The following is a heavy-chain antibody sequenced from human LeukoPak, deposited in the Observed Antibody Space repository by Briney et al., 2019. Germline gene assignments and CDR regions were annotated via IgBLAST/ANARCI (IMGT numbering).Heavy chain of an antibody. CDR1: GYTFTSYG. Sequence: ASVKVSCKASGYTFTSYGISWVRQAPGQGLEWMGWISAYNGNTNYAQKLQGRVTMTTDTSTSTAYMELRGLRSDDTAVYYCARDRGSSGWYEYYFDYWGQGTLVTVSS. CDR2: ISAYNGNT. CDR3: ARDRGSSGWYEYYFDY. D-gene: IGHD6-19*01. J-gene: IGHJ4*02. V-gene: IGHV1-18*01.